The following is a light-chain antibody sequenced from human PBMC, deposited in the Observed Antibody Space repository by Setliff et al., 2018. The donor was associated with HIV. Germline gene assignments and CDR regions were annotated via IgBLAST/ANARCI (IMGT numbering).Light chain of an antibody. Sequence: QSVLTQPASVSGSPGQSITISCTGTSSDVGGHDCVSWYQHHPGKAPKLIIYHVNKRPSGVSNRFSGSKSGNTASLTISGLQADDEADYYCCSYGGGPTLFGGGTQRTVL. CDR3: CSYGGGPTL. J-gene: IGLJ2*01. CDR1: SSDVGGHDC. V-gene: IGLV2-23*02. CDR2: HVN.